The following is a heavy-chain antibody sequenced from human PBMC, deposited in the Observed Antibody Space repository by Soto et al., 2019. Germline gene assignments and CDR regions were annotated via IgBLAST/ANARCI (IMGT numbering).Heavy chain of an antibody. CDR3: ARNSGGYSSS. V-gene: IGHV3-21*02. D-gene: IGHD2-15*01. J-gene: IGHJ5*02. CDR1: GFIFNTHS. CDR2: ISSTSGYI. Sequence: EVQLVESGGGLVKPGGSLRLSCAASGFIFNTHSMDWVRQAPGGGLEWVASISSTSGYIYYAESLKGRFTISRDNSKNSLYLQMNSLRAEDTAVYYCARNSGGYSSSWGQGTLVNVSS.